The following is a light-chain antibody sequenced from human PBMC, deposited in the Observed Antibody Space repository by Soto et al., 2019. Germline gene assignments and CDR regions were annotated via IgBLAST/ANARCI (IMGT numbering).Light chain of an antibody. CDR1: SGRSSYA. Sequence: QSVLTQSPSASASLGASVKLTCTLSSGRSSYAIAWHQQQPEKGPRYLMNLNIDGSHSKGDGIPDRFSGSSSGAERYLTISSLQSEDEADYYCQTWVTGIVVFGGGTKLTVL. V-gene: IGLV4-69*01. J-gene: IGLJ2*01. CDR2: LNIDGSH. CDR3: QTWVTGIVV.